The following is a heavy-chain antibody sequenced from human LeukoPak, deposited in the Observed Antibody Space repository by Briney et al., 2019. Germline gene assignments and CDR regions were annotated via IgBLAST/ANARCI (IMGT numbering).Heavy chain of an antibody. D-gene: IGHD6-6*01. V-gene: IGHV3-23*01. Sequence: GGSLRLSCAASGFTFSSYAMSWVRQAPGKGLEWFSAISGSGGSTYYADSVKGRFTISRDNSKNTLYLQMNSLRAEDTAVYYCAKGSIAATGPFDYWGQGTLVTVSS. CDR1: GFTFSSYA. CDR3: AKGSIAATGPFDY. J-gene: IGHJ4*02. CDR2: ISGSGGST.